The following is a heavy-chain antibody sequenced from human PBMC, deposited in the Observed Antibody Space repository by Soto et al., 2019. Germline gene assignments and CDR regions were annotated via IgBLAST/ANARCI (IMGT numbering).Heavy chain of an antibody. V-gene: IGHV4-31*03. D-gene: IGHD6-6*01. CDR2: IYYSGST. CDR1: GGSISSGGYY. CDR3: AREGSSIAAQYYFDY. J-gene: IGHJ4*02. Sequence: QVQLQESGPGLVKPSQTLSLTCTVSGGSISSGGYYWSWIRQHPGKGLEWIGDIYYSGSTYYNPSLKSRVTISVDTSKNQFSLKLSSVTAADTAVYYWAREGSSIAAQYYFDYWGQGTLVTVSS.